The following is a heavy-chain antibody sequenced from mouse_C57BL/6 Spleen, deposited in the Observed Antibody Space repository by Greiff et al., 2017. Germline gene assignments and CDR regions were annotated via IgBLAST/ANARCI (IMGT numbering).Heavy chain of an antibody. CDR3: ARSSAKDGYSYWYFDV. CDR1: GFTFTDYY. V-gene: IGHV7-3*01. D-gene: IGHD2-3*01. CDR2: IRNKANGYTT. J-gene: IGHJ1*03. Sequence: EVHLVESGGGLVQPGGSLSLSCAASGFTFTDYYMSWVRQPPGKALEWLGFIRNKANGYTTEYSASVKGRFTISRDNSQSILYLQMNALRAEDSATYYCARSSAKDGYSYWYFDVWGTGTTVTVSS.